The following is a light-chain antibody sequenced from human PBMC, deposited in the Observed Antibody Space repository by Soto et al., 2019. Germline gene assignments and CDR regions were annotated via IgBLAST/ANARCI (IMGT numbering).Light chain of an antibody. Sequence: QSVLTQPPSASGSPGQSVTISCSGTSSDVGGFNYVSWYQQHPGRAPKVLIYEVNKRPSGVPDRFSGSKSGSTASLTVSGLQAEDEAEYYCSSYAVTPYVFGTGTKVTVL. CDR2: EVN. CDR1: SSDVGGFNY. CDR3: SSYAVTPYV. V-gene: IGLV2-8*01. J-gene: IGLJ1*01.